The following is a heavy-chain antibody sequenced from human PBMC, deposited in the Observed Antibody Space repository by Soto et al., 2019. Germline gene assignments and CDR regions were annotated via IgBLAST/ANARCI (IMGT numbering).Heavy chain of an antibody. Sequence: GGSLRLSCAASGFTLKNYQMNWVRQAPGKGLERVSVIYSGGVTYYAESVKGRFTCTRDSSGNMVYLQMNSLRAEDTGIYFCARDPSTTGYYGLDVWGQGTTVTVSS. CDR2: IYSGGVT. J-gene: IGHJ6*02. D-gene: IGHD3-10*01. CDR1: GFTLKNYQ. CDR3: ARDPSTTGYYGLDV. V-gene: IGHV3-53*01.